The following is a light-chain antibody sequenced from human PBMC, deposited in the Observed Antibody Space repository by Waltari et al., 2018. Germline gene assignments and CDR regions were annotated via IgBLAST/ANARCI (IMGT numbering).Light chain of an antibody. CDR2: EVS. CDR1: SSDAGGYNY. V-gene: IGLV2-14*01. Sequence: QXALTXPAXXXXSPGXSXTISCTGXSSDAGGYNYVSWYQQHPGKAPQLMIYEVSXRPSGVXXRXPGSKSGXXASLTXSGXQAEDEADXXXSSYXSXXXRVFGXGXKVTVL. CDR3: SSYXSXXXRV. J-gene: IGLJ1*01.